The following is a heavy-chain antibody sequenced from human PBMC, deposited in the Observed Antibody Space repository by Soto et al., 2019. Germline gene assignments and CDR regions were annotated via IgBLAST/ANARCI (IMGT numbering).Heavy chain of an antibody. Sequence: QVQLQESGPGLVKPSGTLSLTCAVSGGSISSSNWWSWVRQPPGKGREWIGEIYHSGSTNYNPSRKGRVTISVDKSRNQCSLKLGSVAAADTAVYYCARGGGTLRAFDYWGQGTLVTVSS. CDR2: IYHSGST. V-gene: IGHV4-4*02. CDR3: ARGGGTLRAFDY. D-gene: IGHD1-1*01. CDR1: GGSISSSNW. J-gene: IGHJ4*02.